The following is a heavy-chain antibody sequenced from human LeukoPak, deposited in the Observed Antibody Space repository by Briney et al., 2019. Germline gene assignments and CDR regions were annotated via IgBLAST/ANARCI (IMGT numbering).Heavy chain of an antibody. D-gene: IGHD3-22*01. CDR1: GYTFTSYG. V-gene: IGHV1-18*01. J-gene: IGHJ4*02. Sequence: ASVKVSCKASGYTFTSYGISWVRQAPGQGLEWMGWISAYNGNTNYAQKLQGRVTMTTDTSTSTAYMELRSLRSDDTAVYYCARSWDYYDSSGYHDYWGQGTLVTVSS. CDR2: ISAYNGNT. CDR3: ARSWDYYDSSGYHDY.